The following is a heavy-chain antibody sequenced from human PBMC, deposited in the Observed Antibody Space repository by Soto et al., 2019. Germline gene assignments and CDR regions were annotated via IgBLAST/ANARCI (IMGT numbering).Heavy chain of an antibody. D-gene: IGHD3-10*01. J-gene: IGHJ6*02. CDR1: GVSFNNNG. V-gene: IGHV1-69*01. CDR3: ARVLYYGSGSYSPYGMDV. CDR2: VSPPFRTS. Sequence: QVQLVQSGAEVKKPGSSVKVSCKTSGVSFNNNGIGWVRQAPGNGLEWMGGVSPPFRTSNYARKCQGRFSITADASTGTVNMELGSLTSEDTAQYYCARVLYYGSGSYSPYGMDVWGQGTTVTVSS.